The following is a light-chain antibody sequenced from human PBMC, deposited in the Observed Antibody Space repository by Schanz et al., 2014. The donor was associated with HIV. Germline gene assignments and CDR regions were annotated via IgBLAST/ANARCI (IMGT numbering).Light chain of an antibody. J-gene: IGLJ2*01. CDR2: DVT. V-gene: IGLV2-14*01. Sequence: QSALTQPAFVSGSPGQSITISCTGTNSDIGGFNFLSWYRQHPGKAPNLMIYDVTHRPSGISSRFSGSKSGNTASLTISGLQAEDEADYYCNSYTSSSTLVFGGGTKLTVL. CDR3: NSYTSSSTLV. CDR1: NSDIGGFNF.